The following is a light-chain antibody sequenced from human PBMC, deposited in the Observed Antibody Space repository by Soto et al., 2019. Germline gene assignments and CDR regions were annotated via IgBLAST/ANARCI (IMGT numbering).Light chain of an antibody. CDR3: CSYVGTGAYV. CDR2: EVT. CDR1: SSNVGNFTL. V-gene: IGLV2-23*02. Sequence: QSVLTQPTSVSVAPGQTITISCTGTSSNVGNFTLVSWYQQHPDKAPKLMIFEVTKRPAVVSNRFSASNSGNTASLTISGLQDEDEADYCRCSYVGTGAYVFGTGTKRTV. J-gene: IGLJ1*01.